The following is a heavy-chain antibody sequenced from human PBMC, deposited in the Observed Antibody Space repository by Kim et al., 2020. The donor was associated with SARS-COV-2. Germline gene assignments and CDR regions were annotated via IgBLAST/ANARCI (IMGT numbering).Heavy chain of an antibody. CDR3: ATDNPYYYDTNGYYPLGY. D-gene: IGHD3-22*01. J-gene: IGHJ4*02. CDR1: GFTVSTNY. CDR2: IDTGVST. Sequence: GGSLRLSCAVSGFTVSTNYMSGVRQGLGKGLEWVSVIDTGVSTNDAYCLRGRLTIPRDNSKNTLYLQMSSLRAEDTAVYYCATDNPYYYDTNGYYPLGYWGKGTLVTVSS. V-gene: IGHV3-66*02.